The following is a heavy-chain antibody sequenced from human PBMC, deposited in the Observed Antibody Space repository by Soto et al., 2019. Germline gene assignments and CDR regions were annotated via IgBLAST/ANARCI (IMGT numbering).Heavy chain of an antibody. CDR2: ISGSGGIT. CDR1: GFTFNNDA. D-gene: IGHD3-22*01. J-gene: IGHJ5*01. Sequence: PGGSLRLSCAASGFTFNNDALNWVRQAPGKGLEWLSVISGSGGITYYADSVKGRFTISRDDSKNTLFLQMNSLRAEDTAVYYCAKGQRLFPDNWLESWGQGAPVTVSS. CDR3: AKGQRLFPDNWLES. V-gene: IGHV3-23*01.